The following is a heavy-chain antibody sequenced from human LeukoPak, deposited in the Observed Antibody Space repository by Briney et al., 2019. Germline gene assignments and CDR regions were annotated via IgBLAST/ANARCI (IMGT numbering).Heavy chain of an antibody. CDR1: GYSFSTSW. Sequence: GESLKISCRASGYSFSTSWIGWVRQMPGKGLEWMGVIYPVDSDTRYSPSFQGQVTFSADKSISTAYLQWSSLEASDTAMYFCGRGAYSGYEFDCWGQGTLVTVSS. CDR3: GRGAYSGYEFDC. V-gene: IGHV5-51*01. D-gene: IGHD5-12*01. J-gene: IGHJ4*02. CDR2: IYPVDSDT.